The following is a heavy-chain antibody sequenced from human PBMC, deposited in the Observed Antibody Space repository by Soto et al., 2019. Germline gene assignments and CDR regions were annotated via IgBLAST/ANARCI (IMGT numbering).Heavy chain of an antibody. Sequence: SETLSLTCTVSGGSISSSSYYWGWIRQPPGKGLEWIGSIYYSGSTYYNPSLKSRVTISVDTSKNQFSLKLSSVTAADTAVYYCAGLVGATTGDWFDPWGQGTLVTVSS. CDR2: IYYSGST. J-gene: IGHJ5*02. CDR1: GGSISSSSYY. CDR3: AGLVGATTGDWFDP. V-gene: IGHV4-39*01. D-gene: IGHD1-26*01.